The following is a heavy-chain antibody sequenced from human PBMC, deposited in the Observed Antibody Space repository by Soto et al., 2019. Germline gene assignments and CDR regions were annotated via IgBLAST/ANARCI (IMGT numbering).Heavy chain of an antibody. CDR1: GFTFSSYW. V-gene: IGHV3-7*05. CDR3: ARFEDYDFWSGYFFDY. D-gene: IGHD3-3*01. J-gene: IGHJ4*02. CDR2: IKQDGSEK. Sequence: GGSLRLSCAASGFTFSSYWMSWVRQAPGKGLEWVANIKQDGSEKYYVDSVKGRFTISRDNAKNSLYLQMNSLRAEDTAVYYCARFEDYDFWSGYFFDYWGQGTLVTVSS.